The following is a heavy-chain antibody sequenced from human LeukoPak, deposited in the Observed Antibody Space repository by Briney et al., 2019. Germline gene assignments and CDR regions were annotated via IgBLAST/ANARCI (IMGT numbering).Heavy chain of an antibody. CDR1: GFTFSSYE. V-gene: IGHV3-48*03. J-gene: IGHJ4*02. CDR2: ISSSGSTI. Sequence: PGGSLRLSCAASGFTFSSYEMNWVRQAPGKGLEWVSYISSSGSTIYYADSVKGRFTISRDNSKNTLYLQMNSLRAEDTAVYYCAKHPGGIVVVPAAAGGFDYWGQGTLVTVSS. CDR3: AKHPGGIVVVPAAAGGFDY. D-gene: IGHD2-2*01.